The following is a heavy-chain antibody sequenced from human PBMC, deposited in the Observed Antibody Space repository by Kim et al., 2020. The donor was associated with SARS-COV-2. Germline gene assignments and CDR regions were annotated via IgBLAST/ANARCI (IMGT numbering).Heavy chain of an antibody. J-gene: IGHJ6*02. Sequence: GGSLRLSCAASGFTFSDYYMSWIRQAPGKGLEWVSYISSSSSYTNYADSVKGRFTISRDNAKNSLYLQMNSLRAEDTAVYYCARESRIAAAGRHSRGYYYYGMDVWGQGTTVTVSS. CDR1: GFTFSDYY. V-gene: IGHV3-11*05. CDR2: ISSSSSYT. CDR3: ARESRIAAAGRHSRGYYYYGMDV. D-gene: IGHD6-13*01.